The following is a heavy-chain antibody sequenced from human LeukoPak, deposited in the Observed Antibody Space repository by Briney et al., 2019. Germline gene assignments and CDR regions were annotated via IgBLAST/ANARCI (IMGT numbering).Heavy chain of an antibody. V-gene: IGHV5-51*01. CDR3: ATQSRDGSKTRGYYFDY. CDR2: IYPADSDT. Sequence: GESLKISCQGSGYIFTNYWIGWVRKIPGKGLESLGIIYPADSDTTYSPSFQGQVTISADKSISTVYLQSSSLKASDTAMYYCATQSRDGSKTRGYYFDYWGQGTLVTVSS. J-gene: IGHJ4*02. CDR1: GYIFTNYW. D-gene: IGHD3-10*01.